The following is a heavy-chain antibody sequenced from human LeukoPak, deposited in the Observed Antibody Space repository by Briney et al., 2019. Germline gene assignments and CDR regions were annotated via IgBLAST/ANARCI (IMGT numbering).Heavy chain of an antibody. CDR1: GGSFSGYY. CDR3: ARAPIVVVPAATYWYFDL. V-gene: IGHV4-34*01. CDR2: INHSGST. J-gene: IGHJ2*01. Sequence: SETLSLTCAVYGGSFSGYYWSWIRQPPGKGLEWIGEINHSGSTNYNPSLKSRVTISVDTSKNQFSLKLSSVTAADTAVYYCARAPIVVVPAATYWYFDLWGRGTLVTVSS. D-gene: IGHD2-2*01.